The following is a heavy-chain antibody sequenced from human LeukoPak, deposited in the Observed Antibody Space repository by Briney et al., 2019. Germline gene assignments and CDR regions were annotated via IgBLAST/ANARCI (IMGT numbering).Heavy chain of an antibody. J-gene: IGHJ2*01. CDR3: ARDRDSSGLRDFDL. V-gene: IGHV4-59*11. Sequence: PSETLSLTCTVSGGSISSHYWSWIRQPPGKGLEWIGYIYYSGNTNYNPSLKSRVSISIDTSKNQFSLQLSSVTAADTAVYYCARDRDSSGLRDFDLWGRGTLVTVSA. CDR2: IYYSGNT. D-gene: IGHD3-22*01. CDR1: GGSISSHY.